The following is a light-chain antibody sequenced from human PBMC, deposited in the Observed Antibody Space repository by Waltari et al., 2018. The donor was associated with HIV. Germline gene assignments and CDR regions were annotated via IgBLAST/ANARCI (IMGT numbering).Light chain of an antibody. CDR1: NVDASDYKY. J-gene: IGLJ2*01. CDR3: LSYISSASPV. CDR2: EVT. Sequence: QSALTQPASVSGSPGQSITISCTGPNVDASDYKYVSWFQHHPGKAPKVIIYEVTNRPSGVSSRFSGSKSGNGASLTISGLQAEDEASYFCLSYISSASPVFGGGTKLTVL. V-gene: IGLV2-14*01.